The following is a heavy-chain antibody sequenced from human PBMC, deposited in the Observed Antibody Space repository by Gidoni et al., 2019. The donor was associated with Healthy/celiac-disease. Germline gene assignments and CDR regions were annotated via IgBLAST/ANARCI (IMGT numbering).Heavy chain of an antibody. V-gene: IGHV4-4*07. D-gene: IGHD6-19*01. CDR1: GGPISSYY. CDR2: IYTSGST. Sequence: VQLQESGPGLVQPSATLSLTCPVSGGPISSYYWSWIRQPAGKGLEWIGRIYTSGSTNYNPSLKSRGTMSVDTSKNQFSLKLSSVTAADTAVYYCARTPVGLAHIDYWGQGTLVTVSS. CDR3: ARTPVGLAHIDY. J-gene: IGHJ4*02.